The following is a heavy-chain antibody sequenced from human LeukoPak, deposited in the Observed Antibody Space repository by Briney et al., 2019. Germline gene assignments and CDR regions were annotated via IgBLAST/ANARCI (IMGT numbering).Heavy chain of an antibody. CDR2: IYTSGST. CDR3: ARDPYCSGGSCYSWFDP. Sequence: SETLSLTCTVSGGSISSYYWSWIRQPAGKGLEWIGRIYTSGSTNYNPSLKSRVTMSVDTSKNQFSLKLSSVTAADTAVYYCARDPYCSGGSCYSWFDPWGQGTLVTVSS. D-gene: IGHD2-15*01. CDR1: GGSISSYY. V-gene: IGHV4-4*07. J-gene: IGHJ5*02.